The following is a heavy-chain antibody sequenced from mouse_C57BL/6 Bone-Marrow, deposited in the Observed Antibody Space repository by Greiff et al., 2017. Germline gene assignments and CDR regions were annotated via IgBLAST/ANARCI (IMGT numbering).Heavy chain of an antibody. J-gene: IGHJ3*01. CDR3: VRPYYSNPFAY. Sequence: LVESGGGLVQPKGSLKLSCAASVFSFNPYVMNWVRQAPGKGLEWVARIKSKSNNYATYYADSVKDRFTISRDESESMLYLQMNNLKTEDTAMYYCVRPYYSNPFAYWGQGTLVTVSA. CDR2: IKSKSNNYAT. V-gene: IGHV10-1*01. D-gene: IGHD2-5*01. CDR1: VFSFNPYV.